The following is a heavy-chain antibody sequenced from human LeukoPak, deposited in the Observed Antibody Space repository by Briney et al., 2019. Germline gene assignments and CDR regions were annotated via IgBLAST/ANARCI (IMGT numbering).Heavy chain of an antibody. J-gene: IGHJ4*02. V-gene: IGHV4-39*01. Sequence: SETLSLTCTVSGGSLSSSSYYWGWIRQPPGTGLEWIGSIYYSGSTYYNPSLKSRVTISVDTSKNQFSLKLSSVTAADTAVYYGARLGIAARPLDYWGQGTLVTVSS. CDR2: IYYSGST. D-gene: IGHD6-6*01. CDR3: ARLGIAARPLDY. CDR1: GGSLSSSSYY.